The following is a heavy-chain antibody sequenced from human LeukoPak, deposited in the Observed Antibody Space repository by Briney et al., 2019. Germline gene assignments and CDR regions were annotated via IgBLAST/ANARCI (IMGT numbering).Heavy chain of an antibody. CDR3: ASFQASEFRGFDH. D-gene: IGHD3-10*01. J-gene: IGHJ4*02. CDR1: GYRFITFG. CDR2: INPYNGNR. Sequence: GASVKVSCKTSGYRFITFGINWVRQAPGQGLEWMGWINPYNGNRYYAKKFQGRFNMTTDTSTSTVYLELQTLTSDDTAIYYCASFQASEFRGFDHWGQGTLITVSS. V-gene: IGHV1-18*01.